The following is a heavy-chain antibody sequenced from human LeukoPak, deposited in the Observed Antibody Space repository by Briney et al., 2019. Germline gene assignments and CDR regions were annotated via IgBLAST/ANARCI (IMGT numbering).Heavy chain of an antibody. CDR1: GFTFSSYA. D-gene: IGHD7-27*01. J-gene: IGHJ6*03. CDR2: ISYDGSNK. V-gene: IGHV3-30*04. Sequence: PGGSLRLSCAASGFTFSSYAMHWVRQAPGKGLEWVAVISYDGSNKYYADSVKGRFSISRDNSKNTPYLQMNSLRAEDTAVYYCARGPLGPYYYYMDVWGEGTTVTVSS. CDR3: ARGPLGPYYYYMDV.